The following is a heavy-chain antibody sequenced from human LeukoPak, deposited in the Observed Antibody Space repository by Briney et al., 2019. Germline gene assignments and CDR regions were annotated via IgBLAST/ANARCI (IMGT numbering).Heavy chain of an antibody. D-gene: IGHD1-14*01. CDR2: IYTSGST. CDR1: GGSISSYY. J-gene: IGHJ6*03. Sequence: ASETLSLTCTVSGGSISSYYWSWIRQPAGKGLEWIGRIYTSGSTNYNPSLKSRVTMSVDTSKNQFSLTLSSVSSADTAAYYCARRTTSGGAPYYYYYYMDVWGKGTTVTVSS. CDR3: ARRTTSGGAPYYYYYYMDV. V-gene: IGHV4-4*07.